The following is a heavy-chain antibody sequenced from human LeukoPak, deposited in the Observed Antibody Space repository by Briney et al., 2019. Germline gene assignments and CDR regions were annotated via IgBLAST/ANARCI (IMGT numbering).Heavy chain of an antibody. V-gene: IGHV1-69*13. J-gene: IGHJ5*02. Sequence: SVEVSCKASGGTFSSYAISWVRQAPGQGLEWMGGIIPIFGTANYAQKFQGRVTITADESTSTAYMELSSLRSEDTAVYYCARGPPSYYYDSSGYPESYNWFDPWGQGTLVTVSS. CDR1: GGTFSSYA. CDR2: IIPIFGTA. D-gene: IGHD3-22*01. CDR3: ARGPPSYYYDSSGYPESYNWFDP.